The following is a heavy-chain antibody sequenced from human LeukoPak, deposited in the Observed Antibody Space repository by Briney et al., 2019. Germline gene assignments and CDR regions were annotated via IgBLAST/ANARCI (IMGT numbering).Heavy chain of an antibody. J-gene: IGHJ4*02. Sequence: ASVRVSCKTSGYTFTDYFVHWVRQAPGQGLEWMGWINPNSGGTEYAQKFLGRVTMTRDTSISTAYMELSRLRSDDTAVYFCARDRRRTYYYDSSGYYGTDFDYWGQGTLVTVSS. D-gene: IGHD3-22*01. V-gene: IGHV1-2*02. CDR2: INPNSGGT. CDR1: GYTFTDYF. CDR3: ARDRRRTYYYDSSGYYGTDFDY.